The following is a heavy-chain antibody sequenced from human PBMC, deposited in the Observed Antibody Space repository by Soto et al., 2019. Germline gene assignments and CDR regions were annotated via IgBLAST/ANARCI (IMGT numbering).Heavy chain of an antibody. J-gene: IGHJ3*02. D-gene: IGHD6-6*01. CDR3: ARGRSSSFGLDAFDI. V-gene: IGHV1-69*13. CDR2: IIPIFGTA. CDR1: GGTFSSYA. Sequence: SVKVSCKASGGTFSSYAISWVRQAPGQGLEWMGGIIPIFGTANYAQKFQGRVTITADESTSTAYMELSSLRSEDTAVYYCARGRSSSFGLDAFDIWGQGTMVTVSS.